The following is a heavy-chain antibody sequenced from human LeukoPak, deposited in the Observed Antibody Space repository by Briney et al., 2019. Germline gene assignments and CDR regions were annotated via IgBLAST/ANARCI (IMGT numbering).Heavy chain of an antibody. CDR2: IYYSGST. J-gene: IGHJ3*01. Sequence: SETLSLTCSVSGGSISSRSYYWGWIRQPPGKGLEWIGNIYYSGSTDYNPSLKSRVTISVDTSKNQFSLRLTSVTAADTAVYYCARAPGVKADAFDFWGQGTMVTVSS. CDR1: GGSISSRSYY. V-gene: IGHV4-39*07. D-gene: IGHD3-3*01. CDR3: ARAPGVKADAFDF.